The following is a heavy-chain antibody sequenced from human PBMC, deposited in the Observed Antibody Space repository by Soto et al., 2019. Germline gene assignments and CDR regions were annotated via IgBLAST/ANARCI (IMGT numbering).Heavy chain of an antibody. J-gene: IGHJ2*01. CDR1: GFTFSSYA. CDR2: ISYDGSNK. Sequence: QVQLVESGGGVVQPGRSLRLSCAASGFTFSSYAMHWVRQAPGKGLEWVAVISYDGSNKYYADSVKGRFTISRDNSKNSLYLQMNSLRAEDTAVFYCARDPVWGTASVLWYFELWGRGTLVTVSS. CDR3: ARDPVWGTASVLWYFEL. V-gene: IGHV3-30-3*01. D-gene: IGHD5-18*01.